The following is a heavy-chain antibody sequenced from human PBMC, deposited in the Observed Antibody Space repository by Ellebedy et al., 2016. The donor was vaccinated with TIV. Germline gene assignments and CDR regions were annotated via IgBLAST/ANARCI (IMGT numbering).Heavy chain of an antibody. Sequence: GESLKISCAASGFTFSSYWMSWIRQAPGKGLEWVANIKRDGSEKVYVDSVRGRFAISRDNARNSLYLQMDSLRVEDTAIYYCARASEAGYFDYWGQGILVTVSS. D-gene: IGHD6-13*01. CDR2: IKRDGSEK. V-gene: IGHV3-7*03. CDR1: GFTFSSYW. CDR3: ARASEAGYFDY. J-gene: IGHJ4*02.